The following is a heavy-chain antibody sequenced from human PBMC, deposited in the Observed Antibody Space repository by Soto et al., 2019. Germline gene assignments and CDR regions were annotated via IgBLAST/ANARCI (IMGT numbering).Heavy chain of an antibody. CDR2: INPSGGST. V-gene: IGHV1-46*03. Sequence: ASVKVSCKASGYTFTSYYMHWERQAPGQGLERMGIINPSGGSTSYAQKFQGRVTMTRDTSTSTVYMELSSLRSEDTAVYYCARCAVGIAVAGTQYFQHWGQGTLVTVSS. CDR3: ARCAVGIAVAGTQYFQH. CDR1: GYTFTSYY. J-gene: IGHJ1*01. D-gene: IGHD6-19*01.